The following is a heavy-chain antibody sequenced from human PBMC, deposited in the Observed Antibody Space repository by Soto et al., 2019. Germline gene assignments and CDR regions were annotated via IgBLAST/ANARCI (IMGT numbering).Heavy chain of an antibody. V-gene: IGHV4-34*01. J-gene: IGHJ6*02. D-gene: IGHD5-12*01. CDR1: GGSFSGYY. Sequence: SETLSLTCAVYGGSFSGYYWSWIRQPPGKGLEWIGEINHSGSTNYNPSLKSRVTISVDTSKNQFSLKLSSVTAAETAVYYCARVAVLRWLPFRGGYYGMDVWGQGTTVTVSS. CDR2: INHSGST. CDR3: ARVAVLRWLPFRGGYYGMDV.